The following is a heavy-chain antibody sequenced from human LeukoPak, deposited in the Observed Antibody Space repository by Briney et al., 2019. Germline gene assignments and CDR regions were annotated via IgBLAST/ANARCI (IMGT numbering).Heavy chain of an antibody. CDR2: IIPIFGTA. Sequence: ASVKVSCKASGGTFSSYAISWVRQAPGQGLEWIGGIIPIFGTANYAQKFQGRVTITTDESTSTAYMELSSLRFEDTAVYYCARAPYSSSSNFDYWGQGTLVTVSS. V-gene: IGHV1-69*05. J-gene: IGHJ4*02. CDR1: GGTFSSYA. CDR3: ARAPYSSSSNFDY. D-gene: IGHD6-6*01.